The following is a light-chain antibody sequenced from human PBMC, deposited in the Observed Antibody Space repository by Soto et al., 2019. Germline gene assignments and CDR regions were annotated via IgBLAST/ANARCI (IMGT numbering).Light chain of an antibody. CDR3: SSYAGSNNFPVV. J-gene: IGLJ2*01. CDR2: EVS. CDR1: SSDVGGYNY. Sequence: QSALTQPPSASGSPGQSVTISCTGTSSDVGGYNYDSWYQQHPGKAPKLMIYEVSKRPSGVPDRFSGSKSGNTASLTVSGLQAEDEADYYCSSYAGSNNFPVVFGGGTKLTVL. V-gene: IGLV2-8*01.